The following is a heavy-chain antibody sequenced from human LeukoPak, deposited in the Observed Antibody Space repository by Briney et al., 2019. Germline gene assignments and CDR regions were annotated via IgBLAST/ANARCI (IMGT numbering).Heavy chain of an antibody. CDR2: ITSTGGNT. J-gene: IGHJ4*02. Sequence: GGSLRLSCSASGFTFSSYTVHWVRQAPGKGLEFVSAITSTGGNTYYADSVTGRFTLSRNNSKNTLYLQMSSLRAEDTAVYYCVIVRGYFDSSGTDYWGQGTLVTVSS. CDR1: GFTFSSYT. V-gene: IGHV3-64D*06. D-gene: IGHD3-9*01. CDR3: VIVRGYFDSSGTDY.